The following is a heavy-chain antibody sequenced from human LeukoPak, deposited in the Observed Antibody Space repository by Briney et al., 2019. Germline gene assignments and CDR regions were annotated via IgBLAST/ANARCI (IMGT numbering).Heavy chain of an antibody. CDR2: IFGSGGST. CDR3: SKTTTGYSSGRYPGWPVDY. Sequence: GGSLRLSCAASGFTFSTYAMYWVRQAPGKGLEWVSGIFGSGGSTHYADSVKDRFTISRDNSKNTVYLQMNSLRAEDTAAYYCSKTTTGYSSGRYPGWPVDYWGQGTLVTVSS. D-gene: IGHD6-19*01. CDR1: GFTFSTYA. V-gene: IGHV3-23*01. J-gene: IGHJ4*02.